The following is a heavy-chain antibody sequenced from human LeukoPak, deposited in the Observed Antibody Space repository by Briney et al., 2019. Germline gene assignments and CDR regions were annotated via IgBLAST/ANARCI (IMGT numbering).Heavy chain of an antibody. J-gene: IGHJ4*02. CDR1: GFTFSSYE. Sequence: GGSLRLSCAASGFTFSSYEMNWVRQAPGKGLERVSYISSSGSTIYYADSVKGRFTISRDNAKNSLYLQMNSLRAEDTAVYYCARGEYSSGWYGYWGQGTLVTVSS. D-gene: IGHD6-19*01. CDR3: ARGEYSSGWYGY. CDR2: ISSSGSTI. V-gene: IGHV3-48*03.